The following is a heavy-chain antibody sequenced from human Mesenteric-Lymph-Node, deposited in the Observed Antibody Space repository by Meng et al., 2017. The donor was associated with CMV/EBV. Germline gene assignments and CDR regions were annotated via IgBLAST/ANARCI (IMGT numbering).Heavy chain of an antibody. J-gene: IGHJ4*02. CDR2: VNQCRTT. D-gene: IGHD2-21*01. CDR3: ARRGNYDGDYSEY. V-gene: IGHV4-39*01. CDR1: ADSTTNGTYS. Sequence: QVQYPKRGPRMVKRTGTCSLCCVISADSTTNGTYSWPRIPQHPGKGSKWIGCVNQCRTTYYTPSLQGRLTISVDTSANPLSLRLTTVTAADTATYYCARRGNYDGDYSEYWGQGTLVTVSS.